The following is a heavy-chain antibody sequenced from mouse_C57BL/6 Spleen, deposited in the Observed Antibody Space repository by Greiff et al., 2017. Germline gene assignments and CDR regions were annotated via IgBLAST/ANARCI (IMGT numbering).Heavy chain of an antibody. CDR2: IYPGDGDT. Sequence: VQLQQSGPELVKPGASVKISCKASGYAFSSSWMNWVKQRPGKGLEWIGRIYPGDGDTNYNGKFKGKATLTADKSSSTAYMQLSSLTSEDSAVYFCARKTEDYYFDYWGQGTTLTVSS. V-gene: IGHV1-82*01. CDR3: ARKTEDYYFDY. CDR1: GYAFSSSW. J-gene: IGHJ2*01.